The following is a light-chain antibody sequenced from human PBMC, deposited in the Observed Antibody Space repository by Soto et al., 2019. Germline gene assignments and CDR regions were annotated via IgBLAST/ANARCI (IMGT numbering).Light chain of an antibody. Sequence: EIVLTQSPGTLSLSPGERATLSCRASQSVSSSYLAWYQQKPGQAPRLLIYGASSRATGIPDRFSGSGSGTDFTVSISRLEPEDFAGYYCQQYDSSPVTFGQGTKVEIK. CDR3: QQYDSSPVT. CDR2: GAS. J-gene: IGKJ1*01. CDR1: QSVSSSY. V-gene: IGKV3-20*01.